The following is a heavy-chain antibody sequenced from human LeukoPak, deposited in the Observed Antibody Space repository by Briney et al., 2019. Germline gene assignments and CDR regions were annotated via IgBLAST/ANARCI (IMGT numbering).Heavy chain of an antibody. J-gene: IGHJ4*02. CDR2: ITTSSSYM. V-gene: IGHV3-21*01. CDR3: ARGQGALDY. CDR1: GFTFSDYN. Sequence: GGSLRLSCVASGFTFSDYNMNWVRQAPGKGLEWVSSITTSSSYMYYADSVKGRFTISRDNAKNSLYLHMNSLRAEDTAVYYCARGQGALDYWGQGTLVTVSS.